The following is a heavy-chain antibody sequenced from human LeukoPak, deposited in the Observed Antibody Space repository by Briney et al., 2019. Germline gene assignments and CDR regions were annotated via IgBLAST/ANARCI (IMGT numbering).Heavy chain of an antibody. Sequence: ASVKVSRKASGYTFTGYYMHWVRQAPGQGLEWMGWINPNSGGTNYAQKFQGRVTMTRDTSISTAYMELSRLRSDDTAVYYCARGTYYGSGSYWENWGQGTLVTVSS. CDR2: INPNSGGT. J-gene: IGHJ4*02. CDR3: ARGTYYGSGSYWEN. V-gene: IGHV1-2*02. D-gene: IGHD3-10*01. CDR1: GYTFTGYY.